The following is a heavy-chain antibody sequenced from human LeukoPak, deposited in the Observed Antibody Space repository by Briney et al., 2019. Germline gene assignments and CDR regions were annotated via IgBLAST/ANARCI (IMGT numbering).Heavy chain of an antibody. D-gene: IGHD3-22*01. CDR2: ISSSSSYI. Sequence: GRSLRLSCAASGFTFSSYSMNWVRQAPGKGLEWVSSISSSSSYIYYADSVKGRFTISRDNAKNSLYLQMNSLRAEDTAVYYCARDLGLDYYDSSGYYPNWFDPWGQGALVTVSS. CDR1: GFTFSSYS. CDR3: ARDLGLDYYDSSGYYPNWFDP. J-gene: IGHJ5*02. V-gene: IGHV3-21*01.